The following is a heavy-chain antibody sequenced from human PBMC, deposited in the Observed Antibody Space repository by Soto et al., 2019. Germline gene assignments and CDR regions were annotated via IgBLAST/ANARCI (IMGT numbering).Heavy chain of an antibody. CDR2: INAGNGNT. D-gene: IGHD3-22*01. CDR1: GYTFTSYA. V-gene: IGHV1-3*01. J-gene: IGHJ5*02. CDR3: ARYTDYYDSSGGLDP. Sequence: GASVKVSCKASGYTFTSYAMHWVRQAPGQRLEWMGWINAGNGNTKYSQKFQGRVTITRDTSASTAYMELSSLRSEDTAVYYCARYTDYYDSSGGLDPWGQGTLVTVSS.